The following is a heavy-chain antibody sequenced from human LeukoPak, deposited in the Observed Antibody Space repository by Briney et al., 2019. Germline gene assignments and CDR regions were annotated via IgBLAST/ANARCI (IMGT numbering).Heavy chain of an antibody. D-gene: IGHD3-3*01. CDR3: ARSNTIFGVVIMSAFDI. CDR2: IYYSGST. V-gene: IGHV4-59*01. J-gene: IGHJ3*02. CDR1: GGSISSYY. Sequence: SETLSLTCTVSGGSISSYYWSWIRQPPGKGLEWIGYIYYSGSTNYNPSLKSRVTISVDTSKNQFSLKLSSVTAADTAVYYCARSNTIFGVVIMSAFDIWGQGTMVTVSS.